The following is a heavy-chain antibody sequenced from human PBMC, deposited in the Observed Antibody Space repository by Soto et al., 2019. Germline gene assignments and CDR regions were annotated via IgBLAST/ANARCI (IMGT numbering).Heavy chain of an antibody. CDR2: INHSGST. Sequence: SYSLSLTSAAYSGSVCVSYWSWIRQPPGKGLEWIGEINHSGSTNYNPSLKSRVTISVDTSKNQFSLKLSSVTAADTAVYYCARAPGLKYYYYYYGMDVWGQGTTVTVSS. V-gene: IGHV4-34*01. J-gene: IGHJ6*02. CDR3: ARAPGLKYYYYYYGMDV. CDR1: SGSVCVSY. D-gene: IGHD3-9*01.